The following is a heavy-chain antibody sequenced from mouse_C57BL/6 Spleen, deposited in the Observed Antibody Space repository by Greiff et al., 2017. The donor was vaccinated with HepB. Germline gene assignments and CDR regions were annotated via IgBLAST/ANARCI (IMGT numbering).Heavy chain of an antibody. V-gene: IGHV1-55*01. CDR2: IYPGSGST. D-gene: IGHD2-4*01. J-gene: IGHJ4*01. Sequence: QVQLQQPGAELVKPGASVKMSCKASGYTFTSYWITWVKQRPGQGLEWIGEIYPGSGSTNYNEKFKSKATLTVDTSSSTAYMQLSSLTSEDSAVSYCSRLDDYDASYYYAMDYWGQGTSVTVSS. CDR1: GYTFTSYW. CDR3: SRLDDYDASYYYAMDY.